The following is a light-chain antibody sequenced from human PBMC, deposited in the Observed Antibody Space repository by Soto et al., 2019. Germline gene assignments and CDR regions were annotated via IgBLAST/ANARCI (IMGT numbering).Light chain of an antibody. CDR1: QGIRND. V-gene: IGKV1-17*01. Sequence: IQMTQSPSSLSASVGDRVTITCRASQGIRNDLGWYQQKPGKALKRLIYAASSLQSGVPSRFSGSGSGTEFTLTIRSLQTEDCATDYCLQRHIYPLTFGGGTQVEIK. CDR2: AAS. CDR3: LQRHIYPLT. J-gene: IGKJ4*01.